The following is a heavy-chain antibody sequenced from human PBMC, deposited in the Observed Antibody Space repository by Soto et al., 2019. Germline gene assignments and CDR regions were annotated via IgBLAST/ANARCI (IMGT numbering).Heavy chain of an antibody. J-gene: IGHJ5*02. V-gene: IGHV1-18*04. Sequence: ASVKVSFRASGYTFTSYGISWVRQAPGQGLEWMGWISAYNGNTNYAQKLQGRVTMTTDTSTSTAYMELRSLRSDDTAVYYCARENRLGNWFDPWGQGTLVTVSS. CDR3: ARENRLGNWFDP. CDR1: GYTFTSYG. D-gene: IGHD6-19*01. CDR2: ISAYNGNT.